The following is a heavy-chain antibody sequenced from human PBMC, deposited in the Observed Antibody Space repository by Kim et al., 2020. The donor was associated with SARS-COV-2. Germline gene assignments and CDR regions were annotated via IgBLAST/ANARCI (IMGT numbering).Heavy chain of an antibody. V-gene: IGHV3-11*05. CDR3: ARESLRRPDF. J-gene: IGHJ4*02. CDR2: ISSTSDYT. CDR1: GFTFSDYY. Sequence: GSLRLSCAASGFTFSDYYMSWIRQAPGKGLEWVSYISSTSDYTNYADSVKGRFTISRDNAKNSLYMQMNSLRAEDTAVYYCARESLRRPDFWGQGTLVTVSS.